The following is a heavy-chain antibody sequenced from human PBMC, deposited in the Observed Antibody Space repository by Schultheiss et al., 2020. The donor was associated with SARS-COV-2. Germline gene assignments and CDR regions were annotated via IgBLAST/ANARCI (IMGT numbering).Heavy chain of an antibody. V-gene: IGHV3-30-3*01. D-gene: IGHD2-21*01. CDR3: VREDPMWRGDYYGLDV. CDR1: GFTFSSYA. J-gene: IGHJ6*02. CDR2: ISYDGSNK. Sequence: GGSLRLSCAASGFTFSSYAMHWVRQAPGKGLEWVAVISYDGSNKYYADSVKGRFTISRDNSKNTLYLQMNSLRAEDTALYYCVREDPMWRGDYYGLDVWGQGTTVTVSS.